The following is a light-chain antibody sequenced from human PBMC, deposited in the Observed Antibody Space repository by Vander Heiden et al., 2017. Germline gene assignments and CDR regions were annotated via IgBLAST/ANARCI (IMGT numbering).Light chain of an antibody. CDR3: QQSNRSPLT. V-gene: IGKV1-39*01. CDR2: DAS. J-gene: IGKJ5*01. Sequence: DIQMTQSPSSLSASAGDRATLTCRASQSISTYLNWYLQKPGKAPRLRIYDASSWPTGVPARFSGSGSGTDFTLTINSLQPEDFATYYCQQSNRSPLTFGRETQLEIK. CDR1: QSISTY.